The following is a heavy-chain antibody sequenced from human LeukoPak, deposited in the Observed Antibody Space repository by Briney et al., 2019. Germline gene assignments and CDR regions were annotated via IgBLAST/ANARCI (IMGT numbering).Heavy chain of an antibody. CDR1: GYTFTNYG. D-gene: IGHD2-15*01. CDR2: ISPYNGNT. J-gene: IGHJ6*02. V-gene: IGHV1-18*01. Sequence: GASVTVSCTASGYTFTNYGISWVRQAPGQGLEWMGWISPYNGNTNYAQKFQGRVTMTTDTSTTTAYMELRSLRSDDTAVYYCARDLDIVVVAAAVRHYGLDVWGQGTTVTVSS. CDR3: ARDLDIVVVAAAVRHYGLDV.